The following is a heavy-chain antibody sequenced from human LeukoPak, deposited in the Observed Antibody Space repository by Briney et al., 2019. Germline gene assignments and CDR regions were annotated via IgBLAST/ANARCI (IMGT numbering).Heavy chain of an antibody. CDR2: IIPIFGTA. Sequence: ASVKVSCKASGGTFTSYAISWVRQAPGQGLEWMGGIIPIFGTANYAQKFQGRVTITADKSTSTAYMELSSLRSEHTAVYYCASVNWNYFYYFDYWGQGTLVTVSS. V-gene: IGHV1-69*06. CDR1: GGTFTSYA. CDR3: ASVNWNYFYYFDY. D-gene: IGHD1-7*01. J-gene: IGHJ4*02.